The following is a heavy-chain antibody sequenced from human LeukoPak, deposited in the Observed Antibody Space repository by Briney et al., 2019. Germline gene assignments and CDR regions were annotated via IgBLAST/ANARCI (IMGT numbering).Heavy chain of an antibody. CDR3: ASVQGGYCSSTSCYNRYPYYYYGMDV. V-gene: IGHV4-34*01. CDR2: INHTGST. Sequence: PSETLSLTCAVYGGSFSGYYWSWIRQPPGKGRECLREINHTGSTNYKPSVKSRVTISVDTSKKQFSMKLSSATAADTAVYYCASVQGGYCSSTSCYNRYPYYYYGMDVWGQGTTVTVSS. CDR1: GGSFSGYY. D-gene: IGHD2-2*02. J-gene: IGHJ6*02.